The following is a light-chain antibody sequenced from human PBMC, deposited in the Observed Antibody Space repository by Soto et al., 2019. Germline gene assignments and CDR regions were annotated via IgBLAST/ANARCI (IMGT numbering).Light chain of an antibody. CDR1: QSIDTW. CDR3: QQYISYRA. V-gene: IGKV1-5*03. CDR2: KAS. Sequence: DIQMTQSPSTLSASVGDRVTITCRASQSIDTWLAWHQQKPGRXPXXLISKASILESGVPSRFSGSGSGTDFTLTINGLQPDDFAIDDCQQYISYRAFGQGTKVDIK. J-gene: IGKJ1*01.